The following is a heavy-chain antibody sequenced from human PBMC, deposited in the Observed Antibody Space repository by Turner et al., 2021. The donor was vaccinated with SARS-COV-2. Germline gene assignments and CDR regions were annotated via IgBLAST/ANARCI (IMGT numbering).Heavy chain of an antibody. D-gene: IGHD3-22*01. CDR3: ARARGVDYYDSSGQRFDP. Sequence: QVQLVQSGAEVQKPGSSVKVSCTASGGTFSSYAISWVRQAPGQGLEWMGGIIHIFGTANYAQKFQGRVTITADESTSTAYMELSSLRSEDTAVYYCARARGVDYYDSSGQRFDPWGQGTLVTVSS. CDR2: IIHIFGTA. V-gene: IGHV1-69*01. CDR1: GGTFSSYA. J-gene: IGHJ5*02.